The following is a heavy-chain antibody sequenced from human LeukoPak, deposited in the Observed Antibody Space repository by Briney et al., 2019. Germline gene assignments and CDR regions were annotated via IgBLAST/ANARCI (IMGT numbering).Heavy chain of an antibody. Sequence: SETLSLTCTVSGGSISSSSYYWGWIRQPPGKGLEWIGSIYYSGSTYHNPSLKSRVTISVDTSKNQFSLKLSSVTAADTAVYYCARSMIRAFDIWGQGTMVTVSS. J-gene: IGHJ3*02. CDR3: ARSMIRAFDI. V-gene: IGHV4-39*07. CDR2: IYYSGST. CDR1: GGSISSSSYY. D-gene: IGHD3-16*01.